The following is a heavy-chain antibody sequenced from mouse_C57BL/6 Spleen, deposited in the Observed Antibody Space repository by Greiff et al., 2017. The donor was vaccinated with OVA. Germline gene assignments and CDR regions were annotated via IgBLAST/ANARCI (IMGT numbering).Heavy chain of an antibody. CDR2: ISSGGDYL. V-gene: IGHV5-9-1*02. J-gene: IGHJ2*01. CDR1: GFTFSSYA. CDR3: TMLYSKGDNYDY. D-gene: IGHD2-5*01. Sequence: EVKLVESGEGLVKPGGSLKLSCAASGFTFSSYAMSWVRQTPEKRLEWVAYISSGGDYLYYADTVKGRFTISRDNARNTLYLQMSSLKPEDTAMYYCTMLYSKGDNYDYWGQGTTLTVSS.